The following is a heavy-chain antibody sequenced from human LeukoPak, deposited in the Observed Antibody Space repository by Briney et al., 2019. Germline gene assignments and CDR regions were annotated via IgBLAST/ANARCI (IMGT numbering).Heavy chain of an antibody. CDR1: GYTFTSYY. CDR3: ARTPGGTYLFDY. Sequence: ASVKVSCKASGYTFTSYYMHRVRQAPGQGLEWMGIINPSGGSTSYAQKFQGRVTMTRDTSTSTVYMELSSLRSEDTAVYYCARTPGGTYLFDYWGQGTLVTVSS. J-gene: IGHJ4*02. D-gene: IGHD3-16*01. CDR2: INPSGGST. V-gene: IGHV1-46*01.